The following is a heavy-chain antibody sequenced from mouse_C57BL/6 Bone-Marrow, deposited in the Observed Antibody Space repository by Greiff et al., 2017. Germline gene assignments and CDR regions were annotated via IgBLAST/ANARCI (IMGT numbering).Heavy chain of an antibody. Sequence: QVQLQQPGAELVKPGASVKLSCKASGYTFTSYWMHWVKQRPGRGLEWIGRIAPNSGGTKYNEKFKSKATLTVDKPSSTAYMQLSRLTSEDSAVYYCARGEWLPLSAMDYWGQGTSVTVSS. CDR1: GYTFTSYW. V-gene: IGHV1-72*01. CDR2: IAPNSGGT. CDR3: ARGEWLPLSAMDY. J-gene: IGHJ4*01. D-gene: IGHD2-2*01.